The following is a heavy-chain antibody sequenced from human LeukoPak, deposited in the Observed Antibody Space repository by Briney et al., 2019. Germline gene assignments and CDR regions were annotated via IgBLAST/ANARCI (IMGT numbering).Heavy chain of an antibody. V-gene: IGHV3-21*01. CDR1: GFTFSSYN. CDR3: ARDPEGQWLVRYHYMDV. CDR2: ISSSSSYI. D-gene: IGHD6-19*01. J-gene: IGHJ6*03. Sequence: PGGSLRLSCAASGFTFSSYNMNWVRQAPGKWLEWVSSISSSSSYIYYADSVKGRFTISRDNAKNSLYLQMNSLRAEDTAVYYCARDPEGQWLVRYHYMDVWGKGTTVTVSS.